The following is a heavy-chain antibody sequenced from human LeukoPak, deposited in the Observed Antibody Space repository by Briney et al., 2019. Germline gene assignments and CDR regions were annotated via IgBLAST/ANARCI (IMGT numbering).Heavy chain of an antibody. Sequence: PGGSLRLSCAASGFTFSNAWMSWVRQAPGKGLEWVGRIKSKTDGGTTDYAAPVKGRFTISRDDSKNTLYLQMNSLKTEDTAVYYCTTGPSSGWYRLKGYWGQGTLVTVSS. CDR3: TTGPSSGWYRLKGY. CDR1: GFTFSNAW. V-gene: IGHV3-15*01. CDR2: IKSKTDGGTT. D-gene: IGHD6-19*01. J-gene: IGHJ4*02.